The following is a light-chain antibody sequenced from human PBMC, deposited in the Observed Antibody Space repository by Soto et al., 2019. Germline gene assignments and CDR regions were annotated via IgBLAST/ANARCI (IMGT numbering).Light chain of an antibody. CDR1: QSVTSLH. CDR2: GSS. V-gene: IGKV3D-15*01. Sequence: EIVLTQSPGTLSLSPGERATLACRASQSVTSLHLAWYQQKPGQAPRLLIFGSSTRATGIPARFNGSGSGTEFTLTIISLESEDFGLYYCHQYDYWPLTFGGGTKVDIK. J-gene: IGKJ4*01. CDR3: HQYDYWPLT.